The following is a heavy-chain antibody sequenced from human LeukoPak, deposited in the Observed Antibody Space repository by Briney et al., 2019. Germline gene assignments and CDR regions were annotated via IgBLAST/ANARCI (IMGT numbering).Heavy chain of an antibody. CDR3: ARELWFGVFEDFDAFDI. D-gene: IGHD3-10*01. Sequence: PGGSLRLSCAASGFTLSSYWTHWVRQAPGKGLVWVSRINSDGSSTSYADSVKGRFTISRDNAKNTLYLQMNSLRAEDTAVYYCARELWFGVFEDFDAFDIWGQGTMVTVSS. CDR1: GFTLSSYW. J-gene: IGHJ3*02. CDR2: INSDGSST. V-gene: IGHV3-74*01.